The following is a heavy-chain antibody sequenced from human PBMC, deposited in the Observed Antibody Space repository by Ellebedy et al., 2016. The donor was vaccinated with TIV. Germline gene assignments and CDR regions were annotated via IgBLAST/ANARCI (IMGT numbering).Heavy chain of an antibody. CDR1: GGSISPYY. J-gene: IGHJ5*02. D-gene: IGHD3-22*01. Sequence: SETLSLTCTVSGGSISPYYWNWIRQPAGKGLEWIGRIYSSGNTNYNPSLKSRVTMSVDTSKNQFSLKLSSVTAADTAVYYCARGRESSGYNWFDPWGQGTLVTVSS. CDR3: ARGRESSGYNWFDP. CDR2: IYSSGNT. V-gene: IGHV4-4*07.